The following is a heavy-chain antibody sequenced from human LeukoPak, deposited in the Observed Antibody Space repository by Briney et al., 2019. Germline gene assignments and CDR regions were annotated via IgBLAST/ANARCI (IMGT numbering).Heavy chain of an antibody. CDR3: TKRARQGIGAAGDGYDV. CDR2: IGWNSVAK. D-gene: IGHD6-13*01. Sequence: SGGSLRLSCAASGLTFNDYAILWVRQAPAKGLEWVSGIGWNSVAKGYADSVRRRFTISRDNDKNFLYLQMNSLRAEDTALYYCTKRARQGIGAAGDGYDVWGQGTMVTVSS. J-gene: IGHJ3*01. V-gene: IGHV3-9*01. CDR1: GLTFNDYA.